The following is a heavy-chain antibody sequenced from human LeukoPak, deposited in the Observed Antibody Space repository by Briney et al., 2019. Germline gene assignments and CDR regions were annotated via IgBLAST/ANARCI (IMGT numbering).Heavy chain of an antibody. CDR1: GFTFSSYA. CDR2: ISYDGSNK. J-gene: IGHJ4*02. D-gene: IGHD1-26*01. V-gene: IGHV3-30-3*01. CDR3: ARKAGVSYRLDY. Sequence: GGSLRLSCAASGFTFSSYAMHWVRQAPGKGLEWVAVISYDGSNKYYADSVKGRFTISRDNSKNTLYLQMNSLRAEDTAVYYCARKAGVSYRLDYWGQGTLVTVSS.